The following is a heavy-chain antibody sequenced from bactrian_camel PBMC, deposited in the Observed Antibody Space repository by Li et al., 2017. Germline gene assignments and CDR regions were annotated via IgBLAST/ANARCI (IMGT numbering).Heavy chain of an antibody. CDR1: GFTFGTYY. V-gene: IGHV3-2*01. Sequence: HVQLVESGGGLVQPGTSLRLSCAASGFTFGTYYLSWVRQAPGKGPEWVARIDRYSKTTYLDVVKGRFTISRDNAKNTLYLEMTNLKPSDTATYYCASTTQWSRCGGGWAEEYSYWGQGTQVTVS. D-gene: IGHD6*01. CDR2: IDRYSKT. J-gene: IGHJ4*01. CDR3: ASTTQWSRCGGGWAEEYSY.